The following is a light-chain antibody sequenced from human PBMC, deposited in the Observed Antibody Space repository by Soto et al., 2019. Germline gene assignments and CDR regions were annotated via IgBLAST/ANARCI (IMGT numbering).Light chain of an antibody. Sequence: DIQMTQSPSSLSASVVDRVTITCRSSQNIRSYVNWYQQKAGKAPNLLIYAAASLQSGVPSRFRGFGAGTDFTLTITSLQAHDFATYYCQQYNSYSPLTFGGGTKVDIK. J-gene: IGKJ4*01. CDR1: QNIRSY. CDR3: QQYNSYSPLT. CDR2: AAA. V-gene: IGKV1-16*01.